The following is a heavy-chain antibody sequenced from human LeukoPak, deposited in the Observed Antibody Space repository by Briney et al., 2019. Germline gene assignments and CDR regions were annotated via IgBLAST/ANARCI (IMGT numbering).Heavy chain of an antibody. V-gene: IGHV4-39*01. J-gene: IGHJ4*02. CDR3: ASSPYCGGDCSFDS. Sequence: SETLSLTCTVSGGSISRSDYSWGWIRQPPGKGLEWIGSFYYSGSTYYNPSLKSRVTISVDTSKNQFSLKLTSVAAADTAVYYCASSPYCGGDCSFDSWGQGTLVTVSS. CDR1: GGSISRSDYS. D-gene: IGHD2-21*02. CDR2: FYYSGST.